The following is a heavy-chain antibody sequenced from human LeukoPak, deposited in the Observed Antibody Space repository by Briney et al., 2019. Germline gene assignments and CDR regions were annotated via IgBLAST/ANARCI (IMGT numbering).Heavy chain of an antibody. CDR3: GRSDGGSSWYHPSYYYYGMDV. V-gene: IGHV4-4*07. D-gene: IGHD6-13*01. CDR2: IYTSGST. CDR1: GGSISSYY. Sequence: SETLSLTCTVSGGSISSYYWSWIRQPAGKGLEWIGRIYTSGSTNYNPSLKSRVTMSVDTSKNQFSLKLSSVTAADTAVYYCGRSDGGSSWYHPSYYYYGMDVWGQGTTVTVSS. J-gene: IGHJ6*02.